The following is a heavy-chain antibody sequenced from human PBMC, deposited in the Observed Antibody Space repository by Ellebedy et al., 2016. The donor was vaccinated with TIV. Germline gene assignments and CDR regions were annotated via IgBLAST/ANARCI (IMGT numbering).Heavy chain of an antibody. D-gene: IGHD3/OR15-3a*01. CDR1: GDSVSSDTAA. CDR3: ARDAPFGLDTFDI. CDR2: TYFRSKWYN. J-gene: IGHJ3*02. Sequence: SQTLSLTCAISGDSVSSDTAAWNWFRQSPSSGFEWQGRTYFRSKWYNDYAPSVKSRIIVNPDTSKNQFYLQLRSVTPEDTAVYYCARDAPFGLDTFDIWGQGTMVTVSS. V-gene: IGHV6-1*01.